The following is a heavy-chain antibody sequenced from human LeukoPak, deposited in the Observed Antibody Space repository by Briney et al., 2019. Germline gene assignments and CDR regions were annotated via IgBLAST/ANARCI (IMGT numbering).Heavy chain of an antibody. D-gene: IGHD1-26*01. CDR1: GGTFSSYA. V-gene: IGHV1-69*05. J-gene: IGHJ6*03. Sequence: SVKVSCKASGGTFSSYAISWVRQAPGQGLEWMGGIIPIFGTANYAQKFQGRVTITTDESTSTAYMELSSLRSEDTAVYYCARDRGAKGHYYYYMDVWGKGTTVTVSS. CDR2: IIPIFGTA. CDR3: ARDRGAKGHYYYYMDV.